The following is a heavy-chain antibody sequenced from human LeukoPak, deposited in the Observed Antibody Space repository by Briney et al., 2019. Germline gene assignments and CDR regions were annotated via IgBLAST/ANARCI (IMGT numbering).Heavy chain of an antibody. V-gene: IGHV5-51*01. CDR2: FYAGDSDT. Sequence: GESLKISCKGSGYSFTSYWIGWVRQMPGKGLGWFGIFYAGDSDTSFSTSLQGQATIPVEKSISTAYLQWSSLKASNTAMYYCARQPPTTVGATAWYGMDVWGQGTTVTVSS. CDR3: ARQPPTTVGATAWYGMDV. D-gene: IGHD1-26*01. J-gene: IGHJ6*02. CDR1: GYSFTSYW.